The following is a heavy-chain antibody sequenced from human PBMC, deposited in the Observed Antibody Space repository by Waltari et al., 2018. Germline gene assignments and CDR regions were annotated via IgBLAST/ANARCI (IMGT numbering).Heavy chain of an antibody. Sequence: EVQLVESGGGLVKPGVSLRLSCAVSGLTFSDAWMSWVRQAPGKGLEWVGHIKSKTDGETTNYAAPVKGRFTISRVDSKNTLYLQMNSLKTEDTALYYCTTDFAGVWGQGTLVTVSS. V-gene: IGHV3-15*01. J-gene: IGHJ4*02. CDR3: TTDFAGV. CDR2: IKSKTDGETT. D-gene: IGHD3-10*01. CDR1: GLTFSDAW.